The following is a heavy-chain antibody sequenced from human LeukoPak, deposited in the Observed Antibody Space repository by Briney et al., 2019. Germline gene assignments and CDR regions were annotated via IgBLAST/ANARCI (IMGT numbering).Heavy chain of an antibody. CDR2: INPIGCST. Sequence: ASVTVSCKASGYTFTSYYIHWVRQAPGKGVEWMGIINPIGCSTTYAQEFQGRVSMTRDTSTRTVYMELSGLRSEDTAVYYCARDSVANWRILDYRGQGTLVTVSS. V-gene: IGHV1-46*01. J-gene: IGHJ4*02. D-gene: IGHD1-1*01. CDR1: GYTFTSYY. CDR3: ARDSVANWRILDY.